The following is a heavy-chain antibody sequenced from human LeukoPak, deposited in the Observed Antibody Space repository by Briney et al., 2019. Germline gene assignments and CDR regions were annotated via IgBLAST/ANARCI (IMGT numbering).Heavy chain of an antibody. J-gene: IGHJ4*02. D-gene: IGHD4-17*01. Sequence: GSLRSPFAAPGFPFSASWMTWVPRPPGGGLDGVPTVNPDANKKKYSDSVKGRFTISRDNARNSLYLQMNSLRAEHTAIYYCARDPAYGALDFWGQGTLVTVSS. CDR3: ARDPAYGALDF. CDR2: VNPDANKK. CDR1: GFPFSASW. V-gene: IGHV3-7*01.